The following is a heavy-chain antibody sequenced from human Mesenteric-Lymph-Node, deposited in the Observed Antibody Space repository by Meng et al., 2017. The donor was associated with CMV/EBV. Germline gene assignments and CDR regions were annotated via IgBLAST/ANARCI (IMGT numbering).Heavy chain of an antibody. CDR3: AREGGRVYGGTRDAFDI. CDR1: GDSVSSNSAA. J-gene: IGHJ3*02. D-gene: IGHD4-23*01. Sequence: SETLSLTCAISGDSVSSNSAAWNWIRQSPSRGLEWLGRTYYRSKWYNDYAVSVKSRTTINPDTSKNQFSLQLNSVTPEDTAVYYCAREGGRVYGGTRDAFDIWGQGTMVTVSS. V-gene: IGHV6-1*01. CDR2: TYYRSKWYN.